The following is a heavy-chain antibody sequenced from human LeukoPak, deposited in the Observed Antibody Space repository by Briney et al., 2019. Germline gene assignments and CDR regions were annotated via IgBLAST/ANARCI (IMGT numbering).Heavy chain of an antibody. J-gene: IGHJ4*02. V-gene: IGHV4-34*01. Sequence: SETLSLTCAVYGGSFSGYYWSWIRQPPGKGLEWIGEINHSGGTNYNPSLKSRVTISVDTSKNQFSLKLSSVTAADTAVYYCARGYYAKAGCLDYWGQGTLVTVSS. D-gene: IGHD2-8*01. CDR2: INHSGGT. CDR1: GGSFSGYY. CDR3: ARGYYAKAGCLDY.